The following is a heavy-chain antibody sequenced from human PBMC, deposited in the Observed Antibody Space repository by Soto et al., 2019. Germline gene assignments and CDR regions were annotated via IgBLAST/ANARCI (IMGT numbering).Heavy chain of an antibody. D-gene: IGHD3-16*01. CDR3: AKDRRAWGKYGFYSDF. Sequence: EVQLLESGGGLVQPGGSLRLSCAASGLTFSSYGMTWVRQAPWKGLEWVSFSSATGAGTYYADSVKGLFPISRGNSYDTLYLRMASLSADDTAVYYCAKDRRAWGKYGFYSDFWGQGALVIVSS. CDR2: SSATGAGT. V-gene: IGHV3-23*01. CDR1: GLTFSSYG. J-gene: IGHJ4*02.